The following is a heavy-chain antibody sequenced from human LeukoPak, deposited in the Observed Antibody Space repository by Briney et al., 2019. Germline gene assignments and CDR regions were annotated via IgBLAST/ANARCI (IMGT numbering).Heavy chain of an antibody. V-gene: IGHV4-34*01. J-gene: IGHJ4*02. CDR3: ARGVGGDGYNRPAYYFDY. CDR2: INHSGST. CDR1: GGSFSGYY. Sequence: PSETLSLTCAVYGGSFSGYYWSWIRQPPGKGLEWIGEINHSGSTNYNPSLKSRVTISVDTSKNQFSLKLSSVTAADTAVYYCARGVGGDGYNRPAYYFDYWGQGTPVTVSS. D-gene: IGHD5-24*01.